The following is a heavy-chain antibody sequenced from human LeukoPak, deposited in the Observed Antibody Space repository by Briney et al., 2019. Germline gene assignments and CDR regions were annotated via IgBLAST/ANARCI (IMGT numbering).Heavy chain of an antibody. D-gene: IGHD1-14*01. CDR2: IYYSGST. CDR1: GVSISGSTYY. Sequence: SETLSLTCTVSGVSISGSTYYWGWIRQPPGKGLEWIGSIYYSGSTNYNPSLKSRVTISVDTSKNQFSLKLSSVTAADTAVYYCARESGGPMSYCFDYWGQGTLVTVSS. J-gene: IGHJ4*02. V-gene: IGHV4-39*07. CDR3: ARESGGPMSYCFDY.